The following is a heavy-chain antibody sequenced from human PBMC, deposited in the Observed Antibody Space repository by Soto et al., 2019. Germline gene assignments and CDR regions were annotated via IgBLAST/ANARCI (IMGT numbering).Heavy chain of an antibody. Sequence: QEQLVESGGGVVQPGRSLRLSCAASGFTFRSYGMHWVRQAPGKGLEWVAVISYDGSNKYYADSVKGRFTISRDNSENKLSLKMNIIRSEDTATYYCVGGYVTRVNMKRVVTLGMDLWGQGTTVTVSS. D-gene: IGHD3-3*01. J-gene: IGHJ6*02. CDR1: GFTFRSYG. CDR3: VGGYVTRVNMKRVVTLGMDL. V-gene: IGHV3-30*03. CDR2: ISYDGSNK.